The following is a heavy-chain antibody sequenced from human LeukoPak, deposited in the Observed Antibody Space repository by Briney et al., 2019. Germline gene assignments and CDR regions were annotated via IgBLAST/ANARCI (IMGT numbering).Heavy chain of an antibody. J-gene: IGHJ4*02. V-gene: IGHV1-18*01. CDR3: ARGFGAHDYDIDY. Sequence: ASVKVSCKASGYTFTSYGISWVRQAPGQGLEWMGWISAYNGNTNYAQKFQGRVTMTRDTSIGTAYMELSSLRPEDTAVYYCARGFGAHDYDIDYWGQGTLITVSS. CDR1: GYTFTSYG. CDR2: ISAYNGNT. D-gene: IGHD4-17*01.